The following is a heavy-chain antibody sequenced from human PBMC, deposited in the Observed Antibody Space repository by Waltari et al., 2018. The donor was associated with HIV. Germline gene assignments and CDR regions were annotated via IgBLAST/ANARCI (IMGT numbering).Heavy chain of an antibody. CDR1: GDRFTTYF. J-gene: IGHJ5*01. D-gene: IGHD5-12*01. CDR3: ARGEDISLTHLPPGFRLEF. CDR2: INPDSGDT. Sequence: QTLLLQSASQVKTPGASVTLSCKVSGDRFTTYFLYWLRPAPGQGFEWLGRINPDSGDTTYSQTFKTRVTMTRDTSSASTYMELTRLTSADTAIYFCARGEDISLTHLPPGFRLEFWGHGTLVTVSS. V-gene: IGHV1-2*06.